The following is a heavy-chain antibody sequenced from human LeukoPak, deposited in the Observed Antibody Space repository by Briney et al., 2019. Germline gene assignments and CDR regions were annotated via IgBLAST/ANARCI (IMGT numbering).Heavy chain of an antibody. V-gene: IGHV4-30-4*08. D-gene: IGHD3-22*01. CDR1: GFTFSSYS. J-gene: IGHJ5*02. CDR3: ARPYYYDSRIDP. CDR2: MYYSGST. Sequence: LRLSCAASGFTFSSYSMNWVRQAPGKGREGMAYMYYSGSTYYNPSLKSRVTMSADTSKNQLSLKLSSVTAADTAVYYCARPYYYDSRIDPWGQGILVIVSS.